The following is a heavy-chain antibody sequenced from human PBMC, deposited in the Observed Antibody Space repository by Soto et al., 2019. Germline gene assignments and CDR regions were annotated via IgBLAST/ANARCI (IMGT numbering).Heavy chain of an antibody. V-gene: IGHV5-51*01. CDR3: ARTPAGNSLAPFDV. CDR1: GYSFTTYL. J-gene: IGHJ4*02. D-gene: IGHD2-21*01. CDR2: IDPGDSEI. Sequence: XKSLKISLQSSGYSFTTYLVAWVRQTPGRGLEWMGIIDPGDSEIKYSPSFDGQVTFSVDKSTSTAYLEWISLRTSDTGIYFCARTPAGNSLAPFDVWGQGSLVTVSS.